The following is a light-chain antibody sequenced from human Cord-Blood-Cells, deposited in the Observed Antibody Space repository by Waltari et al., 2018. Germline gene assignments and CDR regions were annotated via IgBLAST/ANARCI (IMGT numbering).Light chain of an antibody. J-gene: IGKJ4*01. V-gene: IGKV1D-13*01. Sequence: AIQLTQSPSSLSASVGDRVTITCRASQGISSALAWYQQKPGKAPKLLIYDASSLESGVPSRFSGSGSGTYFTLTISSLPPEDFASYYCQQFNNYPLTFGGGTKVEIK. CDR2: DAS. CDR3: QQFNNYPLT. CDR1: QGISSA.